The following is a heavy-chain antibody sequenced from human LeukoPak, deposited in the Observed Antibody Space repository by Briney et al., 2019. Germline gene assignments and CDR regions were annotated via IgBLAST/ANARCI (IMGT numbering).Heavy chain of an antibody. CDR3: SKEPSP. J-gene: IGHJ5*02. CDR2: IYTSGST. V-gene: IGHV4-4*07. CDR1: GDSISSYY. Sequence: PSETLSLTCTVSGDSISSYYWSWIRQPAGKGLEWIGRIYTSGSTSYNPSLKSRVTMSVDTSKNQFSLKLSSVTAADTAVYYCSKEPSPWGQGTLVTVSS.